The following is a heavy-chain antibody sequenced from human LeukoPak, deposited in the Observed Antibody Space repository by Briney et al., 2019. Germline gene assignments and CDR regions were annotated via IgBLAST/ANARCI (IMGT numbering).Heavy chain of an antibody. CDR2: ITMSSSTI. CDR3: ARITVDSSGWYHFDY. Sequence: GRSLRLSCAASGFTFSTYSMNWVRQAPGKGLEWVSYITMSSSTIYYADSVKGRFTISRDNAKNSLSLQMNSLRAEDTAVYYCARITVDSSGWYHFDYWGQGTLVTVSS. D-gene: IGHD6-19*01. CDR1: GFTFSTYS. J-gene: IGHJ4*02. V-gene: IGHV3-48*04.